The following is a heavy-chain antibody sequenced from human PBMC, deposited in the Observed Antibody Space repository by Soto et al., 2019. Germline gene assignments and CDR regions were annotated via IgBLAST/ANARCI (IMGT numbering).Heavy chain of an antibody. J-gene: IGHJ4*02. Sequence: QLQLQESGPGLVKPSETLSLTCTVSGGSISSSSYYWGWIRQPPGKGLEWIGSIYYSGSTYYNPSLKSRVTISVDTSKNQFSLKLSSVTAADTAVYYCARHPPYGDLLFDYWGQGTLVTVSS. CDR3: ARHPPYGDLLFDY. CDR1: GGSISSSSYY. V-gene: IGHV4-39*01. CDR2: IYYSGST. D-gene: IGHD4-17*01.